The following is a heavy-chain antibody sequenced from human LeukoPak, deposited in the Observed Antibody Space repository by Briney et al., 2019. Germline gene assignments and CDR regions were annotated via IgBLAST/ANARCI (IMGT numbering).Heavy chain of an antibody. D-gene: IGHD2/OR15-2a*01. V-gene: IGHV3-73*01. J-gene: IGHJ3*02. CDR1: GFTFSGSA. Sequence: GGSLKLSCAASGFTFSGSAVHWVCQASGKGLEWVGRMRTKANNYATAHAASVKGRFTISRDNAKNSLYLQLNSLKAEDTAVYYCARSPRDRDYYVFDMWGQGTMVTVSS. CDR3: ARSPRDRDYYVFDM. CDR2: MRTKANNYAT.